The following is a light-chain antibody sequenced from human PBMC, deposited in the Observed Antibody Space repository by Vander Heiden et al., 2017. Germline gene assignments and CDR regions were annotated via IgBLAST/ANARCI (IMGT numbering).Light chain of an antibody. CDR3: QAWDSSNWV. J-gene: IGLJ3*02. V-gene: IGLV3-1*01. Sequence: SYELTQPPSVSVSLGQTASITCAGDKVGDKYVSWYQQKPGQSPVLVIYQDSKRPSGIPERFSGSNSGNTATLTISGTQAMDEANYYCQAWDSSNWVFGGGTKLTVL. CDR2: QDS. CDR1: KVGDKY.